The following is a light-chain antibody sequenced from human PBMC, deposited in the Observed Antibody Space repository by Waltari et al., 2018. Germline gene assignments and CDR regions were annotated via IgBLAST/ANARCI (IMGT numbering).Light chain of an antibody. J-gene: IGKJ2*01. Sequence: DIQMTQSPSSLSASVGDRVTITCRASQSISSYLNWYQQKPGKAPKLLIYAASSLQSGVPSRFSGSGSGTDFTLTISSLQPEDFATYYCQQGYSTPLFFGQGTKLEIK. CDR1: QSISSY. V-gene: IGKV1-39*01. CDR3: QQGYSTPLF. CDR2: AAS.